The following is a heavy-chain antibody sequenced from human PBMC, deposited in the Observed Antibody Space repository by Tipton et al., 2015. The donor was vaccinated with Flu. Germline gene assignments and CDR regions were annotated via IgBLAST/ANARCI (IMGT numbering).Heavy chain of an antibody. Sequence: TLSLTCAVYGGSFSGYYWSWIRQPPGKELEWIGEINHSGSTNHNPSLKSRVTISVDTSKNQFSLKLSSVTAADTAVYYCARGHWTTVTTGESAYYYYYGMDVWGQGTTVPVSS. J-gene: IGHJ6*02. CDR2: INHSGST. D-gene: IGHD4-17*01. CDR1: GGSFSGYY. CDR3: ARGHWTTVTTGESAYYYYYGMDV. V-gene: IGHV4-34*01.